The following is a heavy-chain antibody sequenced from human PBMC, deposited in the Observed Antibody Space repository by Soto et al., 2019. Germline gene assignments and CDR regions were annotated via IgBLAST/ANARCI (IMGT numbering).Heavy chain of an antibody. D-gene: IGHD3-3*01. V-gene: IGHV1-69*06. J-gene: IGHJ4*02. CDR2: IIPLFDSP. CDR1: GDTFSNYA. CDR3: AASTFQSGVSGYFHPAF. Sequence: SVKVSCKASGDTFSNYAISWVRQAPGQGIEWMGGIIPLFDSPSYAQRSHGRVTITADKVTTTAYMELRTLTSEDTAVYYCAASTFQSGVSGYFHPAFWGQGTLVTVSS.